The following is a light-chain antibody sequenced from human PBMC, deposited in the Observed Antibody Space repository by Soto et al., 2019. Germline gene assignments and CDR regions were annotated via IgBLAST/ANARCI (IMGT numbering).Light chain of an antibody. Sequence: AFQVSPSTSSLAASVAARVTFTVQVSQGIRKDLGWHQVKPGKAPKVLNFAASTLQSGVPSWFSGSASGTDFTLTISSLQPEDFGVFYCQQRFDWPKITFGEGTRPE. J-gene: IGKJ5*01. CDR3: QQRFDWPKIT. CDR2: AAS. CDR1: QGIRKD. V-gene: IGKV1-6*02.